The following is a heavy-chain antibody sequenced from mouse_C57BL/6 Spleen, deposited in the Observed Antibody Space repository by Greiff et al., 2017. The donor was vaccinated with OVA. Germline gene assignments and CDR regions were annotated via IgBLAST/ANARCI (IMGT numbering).Heavy chain of an antibody. Sequence: VQLQQSGPELVKPGASVKISCKASGYAFSSSWMNWVKQRPGKGLEWIGRIYPGDGDTNYNGKFKGKATLTADKSSSTAYMQLSSLTSEDSAVYFCARSSGYDYFDYWGQGTTLTVSS. CDR1: GYAFSSSW. D-gene: IGHD3-2*02. J-gene: IGHJ2*01. CDR3: ARSSGYDYFDY. CDR2: IYPGDGDT. V-gene: IGHV1-82*01.